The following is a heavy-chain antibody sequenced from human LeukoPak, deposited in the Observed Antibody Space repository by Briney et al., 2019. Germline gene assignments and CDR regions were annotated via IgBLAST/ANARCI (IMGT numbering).Heavy chain of an antibody. CDR2: ISSSGSTI. D-gene: IGHD2-2*01. Sequence: PGGSLRLSCAASGFTFSSYEMNWVRQAPGKGLEWVSYISSSGSTIYYADSVKGRFTISRDNAKNSLYLQMNSLRAEGTAVYYCARDRYCSSTSCYGYYYGLDVWGQGTTVTVSS. CDR1: GFTFSSYE. J-gene: IGHJ6*02. CDR3: ARDRYCSSTSCYGYYYGLDV. V-gene: IGHV3-48*03.